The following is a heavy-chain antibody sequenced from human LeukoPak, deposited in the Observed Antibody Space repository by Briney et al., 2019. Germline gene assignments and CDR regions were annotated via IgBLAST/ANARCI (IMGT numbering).Heavy chain of an antibody. V-gene: IGHV4-4*07. J-gene: IGHJ5*02. CDR3: ARDRDYYDSSGYYRNNWFDP. CDR1: GGSISGYY. D-gene: IGHD3-22*01. Sequence: SETLSLTCTVSGGSISGYYWSWIRQPAGKGLEWIGRIYTSGSTNYNPSLKSRVTMSVDTSKNQFCLKLSSVTAADTAVYYCARDRDYYDSSGYYRNNWFDPWGQGTLVTVSS. CDR2: IYTSGST.